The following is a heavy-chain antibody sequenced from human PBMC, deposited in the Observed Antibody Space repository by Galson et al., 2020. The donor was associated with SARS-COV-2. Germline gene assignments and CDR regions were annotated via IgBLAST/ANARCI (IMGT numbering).Heavy chain of an antibody. J-gene: IGHJ4*02. Sequence: SETLSLTCTVSGDSIRSSIYYWGWIRQPPGKGLEYIGNIYYSGSTYYNPSLRSRLTISLDTSENQFSLKLSSVTAADTAVYFCASYRGYKSPLFDCWGQGTLVTVSS. V-gene: IGHV4-39*01. CDR3: ASYRGYKSPLFDC. CDR1: GDSIRSSIYY. D-gene: IGHD5-12*01. CDR2: IYYSGST.